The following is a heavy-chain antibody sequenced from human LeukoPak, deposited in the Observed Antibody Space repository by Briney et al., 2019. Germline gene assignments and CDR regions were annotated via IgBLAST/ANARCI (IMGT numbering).Heavy chain of an antibody. CDR2: IIPIFGTA. V-gene: IGHV1-69*05. Sequence: VASVKVSCKASGGTFSSYAISWVRQAPGQGLEWMGGIIPIFGTANYAQKFQGRVTMTRNTSISTAYMELSSLRSEDTAVYYCAREYCSSTSCYIYYYGMDVWGQGTTVTVSS. CDR1: GGTFSSYA. CDR3: AREYCSSTSCYIYYYGMDV. J-gene: IGHJ6*02. D-gene: IGHD2-2*02.